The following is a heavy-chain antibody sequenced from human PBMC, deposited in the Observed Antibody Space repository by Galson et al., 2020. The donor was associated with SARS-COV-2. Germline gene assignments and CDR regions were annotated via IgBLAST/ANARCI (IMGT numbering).Heavy chain of an antibody. J-gene: IGHJ4*02. V-gene: IGHV3-7*01. Sequence: KGLEWVANIKQDGSEKYYVDSVKGRFTISRDNAKNSLYLQMNSLRAEDTAVYYCARDLPVLLWFEDPGDGANFDYWGQGTLVTVSS. CDR2: IKQDGSEK. CDR3: ARDLPVLLWFEDPGDGANFDY. D-gene: IGHD3-10*01.